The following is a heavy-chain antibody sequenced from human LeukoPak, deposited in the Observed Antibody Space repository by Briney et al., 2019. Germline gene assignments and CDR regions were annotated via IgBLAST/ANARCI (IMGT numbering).Heavy chain of an antibody. J-gene: IGHJ4*02. V-gene: IGHV3-23*01. CDR3: AKGHGRSGEGVYYFDY. Sequence: PGGSLRLSCAASGFTFSSYAMSWVRQAPGKGLEWVSAISGSGGSTHYADSVKGRFIISRGNSKNTLYLQMNSLRAEDTAVYYCAKGHGRSGEGVYYFDYWGQETLVTVPS. D-gene: IGHD2-8*01. CDR1: GFTFSSYA. CDR2: ISGSGGST.